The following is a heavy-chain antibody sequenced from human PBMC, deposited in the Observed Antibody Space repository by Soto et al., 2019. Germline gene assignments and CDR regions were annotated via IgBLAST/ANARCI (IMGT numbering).Heavy chain of an antibody. J-gene: IGHJ4*02. CDR2: IYYTGKT. CDR3: ARRYGSCFDY. D-gene: IGHD5-18*01. Sequence: SETLSLTCTVSGGSISSYYWTWIRQPPGKGLEWIGSIYYTGKTYYKSSLKSRLTISVDTSKNRFSLNLSSVTAADTAVYYCARRYGSCFDYWGQGTLVTVSS. CDR1: GGSISSYY. V-gene: IGHV4-59*05.